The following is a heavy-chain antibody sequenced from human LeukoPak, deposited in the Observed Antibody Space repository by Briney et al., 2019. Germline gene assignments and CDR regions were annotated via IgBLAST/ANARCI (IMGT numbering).Heavy chain of an antibody. J-gene: IGHJ4*02. CDR2: IYYSGST. CDR1: GGSFSGYY. V-gene: IGHV4-59*01. Sequence: PSETLSLTCAVYGGSFSGYYWSWIRQPPGKGLEWIGYIYYSGSTNYNPSLKSRVTISIDTSKNQFSLKLSSVTAADTAVCYCARDLETGTTSFDYWGQGTLVTVSS. D-gene: IGHD1-1*01. CDR3: ARDLETGTTSFDY.